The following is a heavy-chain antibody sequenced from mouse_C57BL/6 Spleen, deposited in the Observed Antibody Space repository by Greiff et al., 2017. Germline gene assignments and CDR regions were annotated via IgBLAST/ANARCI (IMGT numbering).Heavy chain of an antibody. J-gene: IGHJ4*01. CDR2: INPNNGGT. CDR3: ARHYDYDEGYYAMDY. CDR1: GYTFTDYN. V-gene: IGHV1-22*01. D-gene: IGHD2-4*01. Sequence: VQLKQSGPELVKPGASVKMSCKASGYTFTDYNMHWVKQSHGKSLEWIGYINPNNGGTRYNQKFKGKATLTVNKSSSTAYMELRSLTSEDSAVYYCARHYDYDEGYYAMDYWGQGTSVTVSS.